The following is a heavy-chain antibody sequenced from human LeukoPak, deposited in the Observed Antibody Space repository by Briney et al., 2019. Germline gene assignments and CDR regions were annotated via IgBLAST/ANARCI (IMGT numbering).Heavy chain of an antibody. J-gene: IGHJ3*02. V-gene: IGHV4-39*07. CDR2: IYYSGSS. CDR1: GGSIGSSSYY. CDR3: ARTGSGWYDAFDT. Sequence: SETLSLTCTVSGGSIGSSSYYWGWIRQPPGKGLEWIGSIYYSGSSYYNPSLKSRVTISVDTSRNQFSLKLTSVTAADTAVYYCARTGSGWYDAFDTWGHGTMVTVSS. D-gene: IGHD6-19*01.